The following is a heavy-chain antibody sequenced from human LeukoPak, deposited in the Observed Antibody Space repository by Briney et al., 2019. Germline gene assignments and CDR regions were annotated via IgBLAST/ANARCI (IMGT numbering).Heavy chain of an antibody. CDR2: INHSGST. J-gene: IGHJ4*02. CDR3: ARVQSQALRYFDWLLDY. V-gene: IGHV4-34*01. Sequence: MSSETLSLTCAVYGGSFSGYYWSWIRQPPGKGLEWIGEINHSGSTNYNPSLKSRVTISVDTSKNQFSLKLSSVTAADTAVYYCARVQSQALRYFDWLLDYWGQGTLVTVSS. CDR1: GGSFSGYY. D-gene: IGHD3-9*01.